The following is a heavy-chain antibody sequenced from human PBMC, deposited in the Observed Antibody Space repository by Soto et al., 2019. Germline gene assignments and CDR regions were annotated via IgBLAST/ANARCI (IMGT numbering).Heavy chain of an antibody. Sequence: SETLSLTCTVSGGSISSYYWSWIRQPPGKGLEWIGYIYYSGSTNYNPSLKSRVTISVDKSKNQFSLKLSSVTAADTAVYYCARDLGSGVPAANNWFDPWGQGTLVTVSS. J-gene: IGHJ5*02. CDR1: GGSISSYY. CDR2: IYYSGST. V-gene: IGHV4-59*12. D-gene: IGHD2-2*01. CDR3: ARDLGSGVPAANNWFDP.